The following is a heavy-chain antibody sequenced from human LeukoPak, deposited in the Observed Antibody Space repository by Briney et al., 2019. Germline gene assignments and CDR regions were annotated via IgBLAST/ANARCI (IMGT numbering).Heavy chain of an antibody. CDR3: ARVTGGKIAAAGTQGANYYYYMDV. V-gene: IGHV4-34*01. D-gene: IGHD6-13*01. Sequence: PSETLSLTCAVYGGSFSGYYWSWIRQPPGKGLEWIGEINHSGSTNYNPSLKSRVTMSVDTSKNQFSLKLSSVTAADTAVYYCARVTGGKIAAAGTQGANYYYYMDVWGKGTTVTISS. CDR1: GGSFSGYY. CDR2: INHSGST. J-gene: IGHJ6*03.